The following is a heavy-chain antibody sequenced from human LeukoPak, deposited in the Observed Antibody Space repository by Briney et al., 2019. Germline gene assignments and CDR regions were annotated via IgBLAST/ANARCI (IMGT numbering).Heavy chain of an antibody. CDR1: GFPFSTYC. CDR3: VRDFRSADY. CDR2: ICPDGTVT. V-gene: IGHV3-74*01. Sequence: GGSLRLSWAASGFPFSTYCMHWVRQAPGKGPMWVSRICPDGTVTNYADSVKARFIISRDNARNTVYLQMNSLRVEDTAVYYCVRDFRSADYWGQGTLVTVSS. J-gene: IGHJ4*02.